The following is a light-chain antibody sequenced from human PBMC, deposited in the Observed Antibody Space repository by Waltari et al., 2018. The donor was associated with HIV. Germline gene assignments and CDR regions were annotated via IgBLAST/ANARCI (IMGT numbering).Light chain of an antibody. Sequence: EIVLTQSPDTLSLSAGKRATLSCRASQSLSSKFLAWYQQRPGQAPRLLISGTSDRATGIPDRFSGSGSGTDFTLTISRLEPEDSAVYHCQQYDKSLTFGQGTKLEI. CDR2: GTS. V-gene: IGKV3-20*01. CDR3: QQYDKSLT. CDR1: QSLSSKF. J-gene: IGKJ2*01.